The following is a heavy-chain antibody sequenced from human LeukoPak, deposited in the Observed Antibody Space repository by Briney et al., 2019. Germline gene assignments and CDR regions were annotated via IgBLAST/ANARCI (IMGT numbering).Heavy chain of an antibody. CDR2: IYYSGST. Sequence: SETLSLTCTVSGGSISSSSYYWGWLRQPPGRGLEWIGSIYYSGSTYYNPSLKSRVTISVDTSKNQFSLKLSSVTAADTAVYYCAATFSSSWFGYYFDYWGQGTLVTVSS. CDR1: GGSISSSSYY. V-gene: IGHV4-39*01. D-gene: IGHD6-13*01. J-gene: IGHJ4*02. CDR3: AATFSSSWFGYYFDY.